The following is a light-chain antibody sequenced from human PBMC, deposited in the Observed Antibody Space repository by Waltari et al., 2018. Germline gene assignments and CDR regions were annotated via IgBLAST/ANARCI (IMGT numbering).Light chain of an antibody. CDR2: DSS. CDR3: QQLNSYAWT. CDR1: QGISNF. J-gene: IGKJ1*01. V-gene: IGKV1-9*01. Sequence: DIQLTQSPSFLSASIGNRVTITCRAGQGISNFLAWYQQKSGKAPKLLIYDSSTLQSGVPSRFSGSGSGTEFTLTISSLQPEDFATYYCQQLNSYAWTFGQGTKVEIK.